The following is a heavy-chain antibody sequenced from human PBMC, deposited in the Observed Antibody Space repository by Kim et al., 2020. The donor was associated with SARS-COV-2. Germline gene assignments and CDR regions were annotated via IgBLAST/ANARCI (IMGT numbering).Heavy chain of an antibody. Sequence: SETLSLTCAVYGGSFSGYDLTWIRQPPGKGLEWIGEINHSGGTNYNPSLRSRVTISVDTSKNQSSLKLTSLTAADTAMYYCARGSRDFTMMVVIITWG. CDR3: ARGSRDFTMMVVIIT. CDR2: INHSGGT. J-gene: IGHJ5*01. D-gene: IGHD3-22*01. V-gene: IGHV4-34*01. CDR1: GGSFSGYD.